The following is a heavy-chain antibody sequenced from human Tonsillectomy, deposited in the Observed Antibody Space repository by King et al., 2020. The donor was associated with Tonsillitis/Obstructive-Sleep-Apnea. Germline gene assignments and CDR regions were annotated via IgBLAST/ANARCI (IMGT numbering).Heavy chain of an antibody. D-gene: IGHD3-16*01. J-gene: IGHJ6*03. CDR1: GFTVSSYS. CDR3: ARDIGGNGGYYYYYMDV. Sequence: EVQLVESGGGLVQPGGSLRLSCAASGFTVSSYSMNWFRQAPGKVLELVSYISSSSSTIYYSDFVKGRFTISRDNAKNSLYLQMNSLRDEDTAVYYCARDIGGNGGYYYYYMDVWGKGTTVTVSS. V-gene: IGHV3-48*02. CDR2: ISSSSSTI.